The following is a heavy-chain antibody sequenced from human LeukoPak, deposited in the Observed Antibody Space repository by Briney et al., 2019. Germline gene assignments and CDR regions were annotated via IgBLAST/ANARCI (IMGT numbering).Heavy chain of an antibody. J-gene: IGHJ4*02. V-gene: IGHV3-64D*06. CDR3: VKVTMIRGSAGY. D-gene: IGHD3-10*01. CDR2: ISANGGST. CDR1: VFPFNLYD. Sequence: GGPLSLFCCPCVFPFNLYDVHRARETPGKGLEYVSAISANGGSTYYADSVKGRFTISRDNSENALYLQMSRLRVEDTAVYYCVKVTMIRGSAGYWGQGTLVTVSS.